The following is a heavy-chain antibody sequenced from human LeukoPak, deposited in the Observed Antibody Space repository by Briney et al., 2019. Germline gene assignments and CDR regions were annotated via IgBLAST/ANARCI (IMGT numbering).Heavy chain of an antibody. D-gene: IGHD3-16*01. Sequence: PGASLQISCKGSGSSFTNYWISWVRQLPGKGLEWMGRIDPSDSYTKYSPSFEGHVTISVDKSISTAFLQWSSLKASDSAMYYCATGASKVITDFANYWGQGSQVAVSS. V-gene: IGHV5-10-1*01. CDR3: ATGASKVITDFANY. CDR2: IDPSDSYT. CDR1: GSSFTNYW. J-gene: IGHJ4*02.